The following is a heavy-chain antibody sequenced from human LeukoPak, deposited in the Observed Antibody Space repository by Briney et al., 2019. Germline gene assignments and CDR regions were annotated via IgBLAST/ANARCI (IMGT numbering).Heavy chain of an antibody. CDR3: ARAAPASRVIDY. J-gene: IGHJ4*02. CDR2: IYYSGST. D-gene: IGHD3-22*01. V-gene: IGHV4-31*03. CDR1: GGSISSGDYY. Sequence: SETLSLTCTVSGGSISSGDYYWSWIRQHPGKGLEWIGYIYYSGSTYYNPSLKSRVTISVDTSKNQFSLKLSSVSAADTAVYHCARAAPASRVIDYWGQGTLVTVSS.